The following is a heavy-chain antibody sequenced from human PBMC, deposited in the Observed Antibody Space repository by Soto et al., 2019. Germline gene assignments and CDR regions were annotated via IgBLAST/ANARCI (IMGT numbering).Heavy chain of an antibody. CDR1: GYDFTLYG. CDR3: ARGAPDIVAPDKLPDGMDV. V-gene: IGHV1-18*04. J-gene: IGHJ6*02. CDR2: ISAYNGKE. D-gene: IGHD5-12*01. Sequence: QVQLVQSGAEVKKPGASVKVSCKASGYDFTLYGMSWVRQAPGPGLEWMGGISAYNGKEEPAERFQGRLTMTIDPSTSTVYMELRSLRVDYTAVYYCARGAPDIVAPDKLPDGMDVWGQGTAVTVSS.